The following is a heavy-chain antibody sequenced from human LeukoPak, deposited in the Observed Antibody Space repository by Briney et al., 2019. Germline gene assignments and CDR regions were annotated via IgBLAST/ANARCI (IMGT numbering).Heavy chain of an antibody. V-gene: IGHV3-23*01. Sequence: GGSLRLSCAASGFTFTSYAMSWVRQAPGKGLEWVSAVSGRDGRTYYADSEKGRFTISRDNSKNTLYLQMNSLRAEDTAVYYCAKLGPYTITDYWGQGTLVTVSS. CDR1: GFTFTSYA. CDR2: VSGRDGRT. D-gene: IGHD3-9*01. CDR3: AKLGPYTITDY. J-gene: IGHJ4*02.